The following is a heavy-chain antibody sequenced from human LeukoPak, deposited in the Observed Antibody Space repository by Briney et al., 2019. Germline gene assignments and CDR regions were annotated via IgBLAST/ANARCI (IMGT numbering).Heavy chain of an antibody. Sequence: GASVKVSCKVSGYTLTELSMHWVRQAPGKGLEWMGGFDPEDGETIYAQKFQGRVTMTEDTSADTAYMERSSLRSEDTAVYYCATVARITIFRVVIINYFDYWGQGTLVTVSS. V-gene: IGHV1-24*01. CDR2: FDPEDGET. J-gene: IGHJ4*02. D-gene: IGHD3-3*01. CDR1: GYTLTELS. CDR3: ATVARITIFRVVIINYFDY.